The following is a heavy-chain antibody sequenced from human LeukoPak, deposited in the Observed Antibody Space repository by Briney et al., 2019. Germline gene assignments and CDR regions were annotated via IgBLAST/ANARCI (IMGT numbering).Heavy chain of an antibody. V-gene: IGHV3-74*01. CDR3: ARDRGINMVRGVIDY. Sequence: LSGGSLRLSCAASGFTLSTYWMHWVRQAPGKGLVWVSRTNSDGSRTDYADSVKGRFTISRDNAENTLYLQMNSLRVEDTAVYYCARDRGINMVRGVIDYWGQGTLVTVSS. CDR2: TNSDGSRT. D-gene: IGHD3-10*01. J-gene: IGHJ4*02. CDR1: GFTLSTYW.